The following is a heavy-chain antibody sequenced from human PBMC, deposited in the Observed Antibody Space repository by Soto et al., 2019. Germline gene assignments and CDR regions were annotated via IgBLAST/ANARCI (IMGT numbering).Heavy chain of an antibody. CDR1: GFTFSDYY. CDR2: ISSSRSTI. D-gene: IGHD4-17*01. CDR3: ARDTSSPYGDYPVY. J-gene: IGHJ4*02. V-gene: IGHV3-11*01. Sequence: QVQLVESGGGLVKPGGSLRLSCAASGFTFSDYYMSWIRQAPGKGLEWVSYISSSRSTIYYADSVKGRFTISRDNAKNSLYLQMNIVTAEDTAGYYCARDTSSPYGDYPVYLGQGILVTVSS.